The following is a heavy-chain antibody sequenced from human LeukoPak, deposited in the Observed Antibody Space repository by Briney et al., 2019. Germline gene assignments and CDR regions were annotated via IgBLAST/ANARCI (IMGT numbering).Heavy chain of an antibody. D-gene: IGHD3-9*01. CDR2: ISDGGDSR. Sequence: AGGSLRLSCAASGFTFSNYPMTWVRQAPGKGLEWVSAISDGGDSRKYAGSVKGRFTISRDNSKNTLYLQMNSLRAEDTAVYYCAKDWGPGPYYDILTGYYFDYWGQGTLVTVSS. J-gene: IGHJ4*02. CDR1: GFTFSNYP. CDR3: AKDWGPGPYYDILTGYYFDY. V-gene: IGHV3-23*01.